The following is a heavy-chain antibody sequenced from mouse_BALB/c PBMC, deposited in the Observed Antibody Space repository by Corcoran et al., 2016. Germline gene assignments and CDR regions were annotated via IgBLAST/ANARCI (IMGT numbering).Heavy chain of an antibody. J-gene: IGHJ4*01. V-gene: IGHV14-3*02. Sequence: EVQLQQSGAELVKPGASVKLSCTASGFNIKDTYMHWVKQRPEQGLEWIGRIDPANGNTKYDPKLQGKATITADTSSNTAYLQLSRQTSEDTAVYYCARDYDYDDAMDYWGQGTSVTVSS. D-gene: IGHD2-4*01. CDR2: IDPANGNT. CDR3: ARDYDYDDAMDY. CDR1: GFNIKDTY.